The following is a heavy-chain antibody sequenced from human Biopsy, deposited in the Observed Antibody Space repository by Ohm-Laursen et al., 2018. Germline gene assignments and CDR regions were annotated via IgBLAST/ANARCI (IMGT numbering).Heavy chain of an antibody. CDR3: GNEVHGRDY. CDR1: GKTFSDYQ. V-gene: IGHV4-34*08. CDR2: INQAGTT. Sequence: SDTLSLTCAVFGKTFSDYQWSWIRQPPGKGLEWIGQINQAGTTNYNPSLKGRVSISADASKYEFSLRLTSVTAADTAVYLCGNEVHGRDYWGLGAQVTVS. J-gene: IGHJ4*02. D-gene: IGHD2-15*01.